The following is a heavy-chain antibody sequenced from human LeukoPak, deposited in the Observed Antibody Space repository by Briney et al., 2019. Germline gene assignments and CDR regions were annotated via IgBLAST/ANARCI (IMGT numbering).Heavy chain of an antibody. D-gene: IGHD3-22*01. CDR2: IWHDGSNK. J-gene: IGHJ4*02. Sequence: PGGSLRLSCAASGFTFSTYVMHWVRQAPGKGLDWVAIIWHDGSNKYYADSVKGRFTISRDISKNTLYLQMNSLRVEATAVYYCASAYYYDTSVTPDYWGQGTLVTVSS. V-gene: IGHV3-33*01. CDR3: ASAYYYDTSVTPDY. CDR1: GFTFSTYV.